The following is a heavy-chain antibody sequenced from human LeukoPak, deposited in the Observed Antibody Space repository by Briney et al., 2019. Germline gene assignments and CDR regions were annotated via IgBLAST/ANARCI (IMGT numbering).Heavy chain of an antibody. J-gene: IGHJ5*02. CDR1: GFTFSTYA. CDR2: IGGSGGGT. CDR3: AKVYSSTWKGYFDP. D-gene: IGHD6-13*01. V-gene: IGHV3-23*01. Sequence: GGSLRLSCAASGFTFSTYAMSWVRQVPGKGLEWVSAIGGSGGGTYYADSVKGRFTISRDNSKNTLFLQMNSLRADDTAVYYCAKVYSSTWKGYFDPWGQGTLVTVSS.